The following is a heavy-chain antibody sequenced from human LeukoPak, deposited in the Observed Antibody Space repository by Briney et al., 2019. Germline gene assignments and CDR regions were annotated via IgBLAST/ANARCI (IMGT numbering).Heavy chain of an antibody. CDR3: ARLESSSAYGPYFDY. CDR1: GFTFSNYW. CDR2: INSDGRST. Sequence: GSLRLSCAASGFTFSNYWMHWVRQAPGKGLVWVSRINSDGRSTNSADSVKGRFTISRDNAMNTLYLQMNSLRAEDTAVYYCARLESSSAYGPYFDYWGQGILVTVSS. J-gene: IGHJ4*02. D-gene: IGHD4-17*01. V-gene: IGHV3-74*01.